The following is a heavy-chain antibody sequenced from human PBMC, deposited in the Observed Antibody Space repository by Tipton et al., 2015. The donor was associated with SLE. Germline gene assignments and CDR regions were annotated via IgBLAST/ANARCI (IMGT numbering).Heavy chain of an antibody. CDR2: MSPCGGT. V-gene: IGHV4-38-2*02. D-gene: IGHD1-26*01. CDR1: GFSISSGYH. Sequence: TLSLTCAVSGFSISSGYHWGWIRQPPGKGLEWFGGMSPCGGTAYNPSLRSRVTIFRDTSKNHFSLKVTSVTAADTAVYFCARDLGHGGDSDWWGQGTLVTVSS. J-gene: IGHJ4*02. CDR3: ARDLGHGGDSDW.